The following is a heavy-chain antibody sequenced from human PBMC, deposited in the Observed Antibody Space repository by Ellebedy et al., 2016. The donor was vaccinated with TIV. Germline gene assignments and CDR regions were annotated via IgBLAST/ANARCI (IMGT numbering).Heavy chain of an antibody. CDR2: IYSGGST. V-gene: IGHV3-53*01. CDR1: GFTVSSNY. Sequence: PGGSLRLSCAASGFTVSSNYMSWVRQGPGKGLEWVSVIYSGGSTYYADSVKGRFTISRDNSKNTLYLQINSLRAEDTAVYYCAREGRYFDWFPYYDPYGMDVWGQGTTVTVSS. J-gene: IGHJ6*02. CDR3: AREGRYFDWFPYYDPYGMDV. D-gene: IGHD3-9*01.